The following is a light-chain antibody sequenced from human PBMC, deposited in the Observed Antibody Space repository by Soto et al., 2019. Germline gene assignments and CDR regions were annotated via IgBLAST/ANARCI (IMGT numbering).Light chain of an antibody. CDR3: SSYTSSSPRV. J-gene: IGLJ1*01. Sequence: QSVLTQPASVSGSPGQSITISCTGTSSDVGGYNYVSWYQQHPGKAPKLMIYDVSNRPSGVSNRFSGSKSCNTASLTISGLQAEDEADYYCSSYTSSSPRVFGSGTKLTVL. V-gene: IGLV2-14*01. CDR2: DVS. CDR1: SSDVGGYNY.